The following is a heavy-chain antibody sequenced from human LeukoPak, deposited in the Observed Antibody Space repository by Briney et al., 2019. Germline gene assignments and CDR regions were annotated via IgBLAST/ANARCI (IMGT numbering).Heavy chain of an antibody. CDR2: IYHSGST. Sequence: SETLSLTCAVSGGSISSGGYSWSWIRQPPGKGLEWIGYIYHSGSTYHNPSLKSRVTISVDRSKNQFSLKLSSVTAADTAVYYCARADYDTLTGAYGMDVWGQGTTVTVSS. J-gene: IGHJ6*02. CDR3: ARADYDTLTGAYGMDV. D-gene: IGHD3-9*01. V-gene: IGHV4-30-2*01. CDR1: GGSISSGGYS.